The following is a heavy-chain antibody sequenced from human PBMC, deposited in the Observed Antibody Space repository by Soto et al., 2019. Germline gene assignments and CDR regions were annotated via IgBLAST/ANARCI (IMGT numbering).Heavy chain of an antibody. Sequence: GGSPRLSCAASGFPFSSYGMHWVRQAPGKGLEWVAVISYDGSNKYYADSVKGRFTISRDNSKNTLYLQMNSLRAEDTAVYYCAKDGLAAAGTIGVVYWGQGTLVTVSS. CDR2: ISYDGSNK. V-gene: IGHV3-30*18. D-gene: IGHD6-13*01. J-gene: IGHJ4*02. CDR3: AKDGLAAAGTIGVVY. CDR1: GFPFSSYG.